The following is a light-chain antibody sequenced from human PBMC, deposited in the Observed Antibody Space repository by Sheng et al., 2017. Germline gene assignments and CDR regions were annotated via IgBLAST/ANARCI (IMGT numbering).Light chain of an antibody. CDR3: QQSNSFPLT. CDR1: QPISNY. J-gene: IGKJ4*01. Sequence: DIQMTQSPSSLSASVGDRVTITCRASQPISNYLAWYQQKPGKVPELLIYAASSLQGGVPSRFIGLESGTEFTLVITSLQPEDSATYYCQQSNSFPLTFGGGTKVEI. CDR2: AAS. V-gene: IGKV1-12*01.